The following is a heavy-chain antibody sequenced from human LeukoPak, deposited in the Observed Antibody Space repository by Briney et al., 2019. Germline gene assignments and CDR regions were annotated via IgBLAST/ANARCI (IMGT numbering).Heavy chain of an antibody. CDR3: ARDLSSGYYYYYYGMDV. D-gene: IGHD3-22*01. V-gene: IGHV3-21*01. CDR1: GFTFSSYS. Sequence: GGSLRLSCAASGFTFSSYSMNWVRQAPGKGLEWVSSISSSSSYIYYADSVKGRFTISRDNSKNTLYLQMNSLRAEDTAVYYCARDLSSGYYYYYYGMDVWGQGTTVTVPS. CDR2: ISSSSSYI. J-gene: IGHJ6*02.